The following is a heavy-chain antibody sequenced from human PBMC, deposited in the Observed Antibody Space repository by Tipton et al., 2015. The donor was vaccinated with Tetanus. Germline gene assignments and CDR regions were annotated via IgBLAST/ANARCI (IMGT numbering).Heavy chain of an antibody. V-gene: IGHV4-61*01. J-gene: IGHJ4*02. CDR1: GGSVRSGSYY. CDR3: ARANYEYPNKGPFDS. Sequence: TLSLTCTVSGGSVRSGSYYWNWIRQPPGKGLEWIGYISYSGSTNSNYSLKSRITISQDTSKNQFSLKLTSVTAADTAIYYCARANYEYPNKGPFDSWGQGTLVIVSS. CDR2: ISYSGST. D-gene: IGHD3-3*01.